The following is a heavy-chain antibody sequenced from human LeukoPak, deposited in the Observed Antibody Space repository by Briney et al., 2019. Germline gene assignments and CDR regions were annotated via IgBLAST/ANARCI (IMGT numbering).Heavy chain of an antibody. CDR3: ARATVTRWFDP. D-gene: IGHD4-17*01. Sequence: GGSLRLSCAASGFSVSSNYMSWVRQAPGKGLEWVAVIWYDGTNKYYADSVKGRFTISRDNSKNTLYLQMNSLRAEDTAVYYCARATVTRWFDPWGQGTLVTVSS. CDR2: IWYDGTNK. V-gene: IGHV3-33*08. J-gene: IGHJ5*02. CDR1: GFSVSSNY.